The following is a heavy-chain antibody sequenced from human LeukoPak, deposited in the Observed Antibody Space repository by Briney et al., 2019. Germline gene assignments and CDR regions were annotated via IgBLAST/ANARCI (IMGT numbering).Heavy chain of an antibody. CDR2: INPNSGGT. CDR3: ARWDGYNDGVDY. D-gene: IGHD5-24*01. Sequence: GAPVKVSCKASGYTFTGYYMHWVRQAPGQGLEWMGWINPNSGGTNYAQKFQGRVTMTRDTSISTAYMELSRLRSDDTAVYYCARWDGYNDGVDYWGQGTLVTVSS. V-gene: IGHV1-2*02. CDR1: GYTFTGYY. J-gene: IGHJ4*02.